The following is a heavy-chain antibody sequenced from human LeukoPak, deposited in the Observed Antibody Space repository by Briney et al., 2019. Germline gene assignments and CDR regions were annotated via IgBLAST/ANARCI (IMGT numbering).Heavy chain of an antibody. CDR3: AKDLEGNYYENYDAFDI. Sequence: GGSLRLSCAASGFTFSSYWMNWARQAPGKGLEWVASINHNGNVNYYVDSVKGRFAISRDNSKNTLYLQMNSLRAEDTAVYYCAKDLEGNYYENYDAFDIWGQGTMVTVSS. J-gene: IGHJ3*02. CDR2: INHNGNVN. V-gene: IGHV3-7*03. D-gene: IGHD1-26*01. CDR1: GFTFSSYW.